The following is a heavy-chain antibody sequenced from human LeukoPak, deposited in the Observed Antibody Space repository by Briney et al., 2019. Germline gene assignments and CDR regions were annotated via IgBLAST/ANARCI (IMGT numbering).Heavy chain of an antibody. V-gene: IGHV3-23*01. J-gene: IGHJ1*01. CDR3: ASPGYCSGSVCYSGYFQH. CDR1: GFTFSSYA. CDR2: ISGSGGST. D-gene: IGHD2-15*01. Sequence: PGRSLRLSCAASGFTFSSYAMSWVRQAPGKGLEWVSAISGSGGSTYYADSVKGRFTISRDNSKNTLYLQMNSLRAEDTAVYYCASPGYCSGSVCYSGYFQHWGQGTLVTVSS.